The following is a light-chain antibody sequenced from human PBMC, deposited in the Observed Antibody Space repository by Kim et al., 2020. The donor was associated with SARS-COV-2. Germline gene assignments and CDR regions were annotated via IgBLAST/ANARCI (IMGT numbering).Light chain of an antibody. CDR1: QDITTL. CDR3: QQSITFPLT. J-gene: IGKJ4*01. Sequence: ASGGDRGTITCRASQDITTLLVWYQQKPGKAPNLLIYSASNLERGVPSRFSGRGSGTEFTLTLSSLQPEDIATYYCQQSITFPLTFGGGTKVDIK. CDR2: SAS. V-gene: IGKV1-12*01.